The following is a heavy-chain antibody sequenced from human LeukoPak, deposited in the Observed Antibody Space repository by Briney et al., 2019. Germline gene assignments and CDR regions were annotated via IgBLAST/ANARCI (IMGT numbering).Heavy chain of an antibody. D-gene: IGHD4-17*01. J-gene: IGHJ2*01. Sequence: ASVKVSCKASGYSFSSYSLNWVRQAPGQGLEWMGWIKTYNANTNYAQKVQGRITLTRDTSTSTAYMELRSLRFDDTAVYYCATDRLSPYDNGDGVGRWDFGLWGRGTLVTVSS. CDR2: IKTYNANT. V-gene: IGHV1-18*04. CDR3: ATDRLSPYDNGDGVGRWDFGL. CDR1: GYSFSSYS.